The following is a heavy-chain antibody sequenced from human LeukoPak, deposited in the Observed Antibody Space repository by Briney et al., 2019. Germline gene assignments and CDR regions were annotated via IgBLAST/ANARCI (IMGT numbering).Heavy chain of an antibody. J-gene: IGHJ4*02. V-gene: IGHV3-7*01. Sequence: PGGSLRLSCAASGFTFSSYAMSWVRQAPGKGLEWVANIKQDGSEKYYVDSVKGRFTISRDNAKNSLYLQTNSLRAEDTAVYYCARLFGYKDGYLYWGQGTLVTVSS. CDR2: IKQDGSEK. D-gene: IGHD5-18*01. CDR3: ARLFGYKDGYLY. CDR1: GFTFSSYA.